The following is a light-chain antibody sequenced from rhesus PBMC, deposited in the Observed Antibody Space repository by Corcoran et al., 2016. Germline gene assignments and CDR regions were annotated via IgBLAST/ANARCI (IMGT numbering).Light chain of an antibody. Sequence: EIAMTQSPATLSLSPGERATLSCRASQGVSSSLAWYQQKPGQAPKLLIYGASSRATGIPDRFSGSGSGTEFTLTISSLEPEDGGLYYCQLDDRGPRSLTFSGGAKVELK. CDR3: QLDDRGPRSLT. J-gene: IGKJ4*01. CDR2: GAS. CDR1: QGVSSS. V-gene: IGKV3-42*01.